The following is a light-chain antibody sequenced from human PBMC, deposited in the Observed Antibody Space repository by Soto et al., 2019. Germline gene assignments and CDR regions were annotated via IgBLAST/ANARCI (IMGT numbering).Light chain of an antibody. CDR2: SNN. Sequence: QSVLTQPPSASGTPGQRVTISCSGSSSNIGSNYVYWYHQLPGTAPKVLIYSNNQRPSGVPDRFSGSKSGTSASLAISGLRSEDEADYYCAAWDDSLSGWVFGGGTKLTVL. CDR3: AAWDDSLSGWV. J-gene: IGLJ3*02. CDR1: SSNIGSNY. V-gene: IGLV1-47*02.